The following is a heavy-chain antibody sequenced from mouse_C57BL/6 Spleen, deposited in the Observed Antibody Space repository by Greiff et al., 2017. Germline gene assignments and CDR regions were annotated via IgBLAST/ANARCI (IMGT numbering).Heavy chain of an antibody. CDR1: GYSITSGYY. J-gene: IGHJ3*01. Sequence: VQLQQSGPGLVKPSQSLSLTCSVTGYSITSGYYWNWIRQFPGNKLEWMGYISYDGSNNYNPSLKNRISITRDTSKNQFFLKLNSVTTEDTATYYCARVRGFAYWGQGTLVTVSA. CDR3: ARVRGFAY. V-gene: IGHV3-6*01. CDR2: ISYDGSN.